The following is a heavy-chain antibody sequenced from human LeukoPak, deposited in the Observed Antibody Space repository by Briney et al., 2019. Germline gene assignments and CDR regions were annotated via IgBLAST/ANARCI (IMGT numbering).Heavy chain of an antibody. V-gene: IGHV4-4*07. D-gene: IGHD2/OR15-2a*01. CDR2: IYISGST. CDR3: ARVEDSECWFDP. J-gene: IGHJ5*02. Sequence: PSETLSLTCTVSGGSISSYYWSWIRQPAGKGLEWIGRIYISGSTHYNPSLKSRVTMSVDTSKNQFSLRLSSVTAADTAVYCCARVEDSECWFDPWGQGTLVTVSS. CDR1: GGSISSYY.